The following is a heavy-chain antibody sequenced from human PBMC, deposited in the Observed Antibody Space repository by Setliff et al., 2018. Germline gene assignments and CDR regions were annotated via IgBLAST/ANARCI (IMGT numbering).Heavy chain of an antibody. Sequence: GGSLRLSCAASGFTFSTYSMRGARQAPGKGLEWVSAISGDSVSIYYADSVRGRFTISRDNSKNTLYVQMNNLRDEDTAVYYCARASLGKFGSAVEYFHHWGQGTLVTVSS. CDR1: GFTFSTYS. J-gene: IGHJ1*01. CDR2: ISGDSVSI. CDR3: ARASLGKFGSAVEYFHH. V-gene: IGHV3-23*01. D-gene: IGHD2-15*01.